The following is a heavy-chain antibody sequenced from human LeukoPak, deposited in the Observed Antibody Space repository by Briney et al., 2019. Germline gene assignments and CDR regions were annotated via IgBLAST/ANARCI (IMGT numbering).Heavy chain of an antibody. CDR1: GGSFSGYY. CDR2: INHSGST. J-gene: IGHJ5*02. CDR3: ARGPDGSGSYTWFDP. V-gene: IGHV4-34*01. D-gene: IGHD3-10*01. Sequence: AHTLSLTCALYGGSFSGYYSSWIRQPPGNGLEWIGEINHSGSTNYNPSLKSRVTISVDTSKNQFSLKLSSVTAADTAVYYCARGPDGSGSYTWFDPWGQGTLVTVSS.